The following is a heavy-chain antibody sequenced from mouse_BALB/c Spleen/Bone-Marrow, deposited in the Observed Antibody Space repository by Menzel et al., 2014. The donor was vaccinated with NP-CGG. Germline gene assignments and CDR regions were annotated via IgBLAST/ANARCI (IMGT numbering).Heavy chain of an antibody. CDR3: ARDMGGLLFDY. D-gene: IGHD2-3*01. CDR2: IRNKAYSYTT. Sequence: EVKLVESGGGLVQPGGSLRLSCATSGFTFTDYYMNWVRQPPGKALEWLGFIRNKAYSYTTEYSASVKGRFTISRDNSQSILYLQMNTLRAEDSATYYCARDMGGLLFDYWGQGTLSQSPQ. J-gene: IGHJ2*01. CDR1: GFTFTDYY. V-gene: IGHV7-3*02.